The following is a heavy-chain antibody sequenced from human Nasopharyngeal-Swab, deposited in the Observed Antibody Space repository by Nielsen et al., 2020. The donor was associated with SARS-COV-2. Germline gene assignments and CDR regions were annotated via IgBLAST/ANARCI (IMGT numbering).Heavy chain of an antibody. V-gene: IGHV3-53*01. Sequence: GRALRLSCAASGSTVRSNYMSWSRQAPGKGLERVSVIYSSGNTNYADSVKCRFTISRDNSKNTLYLQMNSMRAEDAAVYYCAGGAISMVQGIVGTNAFDIWGQGTMVTVSS. D-gene: IGHD3-10*01. CDR3: AGGAISMVQGIVGTNAFDI. CDR1: GSTVRSNY. J-gene: IGHJ3*02. CDR2: IYSSGNT.